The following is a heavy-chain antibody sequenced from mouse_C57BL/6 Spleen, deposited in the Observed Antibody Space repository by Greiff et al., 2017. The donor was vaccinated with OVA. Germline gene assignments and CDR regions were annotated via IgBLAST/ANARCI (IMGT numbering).Heavy chain of an antibody. D-gene: IGHD1-1*01. J-gene: IGHJ2*01. CDR2: IYPRSGNT. CDR3: VYYYGSSYY. CDR1: GYTFTSYG. V-gene: IGHV1-81*01. Sequence: VKLLESGAELARPGASVKLSCKASGYTFTSYGISWVKQRTGQGLEWIGEIYPRSGNTYYNEKFKGKATLTADKSSSTAYMELRSLTSEDSAVYFCVYYYGSSYYWGQGTTLTVSS.